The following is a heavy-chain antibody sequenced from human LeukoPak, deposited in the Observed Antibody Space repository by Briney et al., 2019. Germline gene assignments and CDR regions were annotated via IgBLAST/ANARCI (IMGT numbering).Heavy chain of an antibody. CDR1: GYSFTSYW. CDR3: ARELDYYDSSAYSYYYYMDV. V-gene: IGHV5-51*01. CDR2: IYPGDSDT. Sequence: GESLKISCKGSGYSFTSYWIGWVRQMPGKGLEWMGIIYPGDSDTRYSPSFQGQVTISADTSISTAYMELSRLRSDDTAVYYCARELDYYDSSAYSYYYYMDVWGKGTTVTISS. J-gene: IGHJ6*03. D-gene: IGHD3-22*01.